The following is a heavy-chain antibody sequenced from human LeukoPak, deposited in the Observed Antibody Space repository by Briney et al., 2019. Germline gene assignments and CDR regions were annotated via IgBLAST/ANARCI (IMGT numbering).Heavy chain of an antibody. CDR3: TRDATYYLRYGYFDY. V-gene: IGHV3-49*03. D-gene: IGHD2/OR15-2a*01. CDR2: IRSKAYGGTT. J-gene: IGHJ4*02. CDR1: GFTFGDYA. Sequence: GGSLRLSCTASGFTFGDYAMSWFRQAPGKGLEWVGFIRSKAYGGTTEYAASVKGRFTISRDDSKSIAYLQMNSLKAEDTAVYYCTRDATYYLRYGYFDYWGQGTLVTVSS.